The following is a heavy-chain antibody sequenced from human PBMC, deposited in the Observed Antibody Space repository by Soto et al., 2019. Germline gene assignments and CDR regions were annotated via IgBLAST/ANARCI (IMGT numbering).Heavy chain of an antibody. J-gene: IGHJ5*02. D-gene: IGHD2-15*01. Sequence: QEQLVQSGAEVKKPGASVKVSCKTSGYTFTDYDINWVRQATGQGLEWIGWMNPNSGETGYAQKSQRRVTMTRSASPSTAYLELSSLRSEDTAVYYCARVAVAARPRWYNWFDPWGQGTLVTVSS. CDR2: MNPNSGET. CDR3: ARVAVAARPRWYNWFDP. V-gene: IGHV1-8*01. CDR1: GYTFTDYD.